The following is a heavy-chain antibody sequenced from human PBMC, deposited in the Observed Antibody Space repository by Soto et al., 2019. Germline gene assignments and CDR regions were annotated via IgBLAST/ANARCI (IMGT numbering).Heavy chain of an antibody. Sequence: QVQLQESGPGLVKPSGTLSLTCAVSGGSISSSNWWSWVRQPPGKGLEWIAEIYHRGSTNYNPSLKSRVTIPVDKSKNQFSLKLSSVTAADTAVYYCARVAVAGTRVDYWGQGTLVTVSS. J-gene: IGHJ4*02. CDR3: ARVAVAGTRVDY. CDR1: GGSISSSNW. V-gene: IGHV4-4*02. D-gene: IGHD6-19*01. CDR2: IYHRGST.